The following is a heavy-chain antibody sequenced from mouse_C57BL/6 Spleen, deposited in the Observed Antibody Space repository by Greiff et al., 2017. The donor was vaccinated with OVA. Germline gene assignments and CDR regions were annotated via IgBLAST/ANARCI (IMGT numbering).Heavy chain of an antibody. D-gene: IGHD2-2*01. J-gene: IGHJ4*01. V-gene: IGHV1-50*01. CDR2: IDPSDSYT. Sequence: VQLQQPGAELVKPGASVQLSCKASGYTFTSYWMPWVKQRHGQGLEWIGEIDPSDSYTNYNQTFKGKATLTVDPSSSTAYKQLSSLTSDDAAVDYCARSRWLPSYAMDYWGQGTSVTVSS. CDR1: GYTFTSYW. CDR3: ARSRWLPSYAMDY.